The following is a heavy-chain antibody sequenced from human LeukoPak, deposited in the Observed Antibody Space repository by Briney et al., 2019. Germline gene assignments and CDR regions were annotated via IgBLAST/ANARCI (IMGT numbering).Heavy chain of an antibody. CDR1: GVSISSYY. CDR2: MYYSGNS. CDR3: ARVPNALGSYYPDY. J-gene: IGHJ4*02. Sequence: PSETLSLTCTVSGVSISSYYWSWIRQPPGKGLDWIGYMYYSGNSKYNPSLKSRVTISADTSKNEFSLKLSSVTAADTAVYYCARVPNALGSYYPDYWGQGTLVTVSS. V-gene: IGHV4-59*01. D-gene: IGHD3-10*01.